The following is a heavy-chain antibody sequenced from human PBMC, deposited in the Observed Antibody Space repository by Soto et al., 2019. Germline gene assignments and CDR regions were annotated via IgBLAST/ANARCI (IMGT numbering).Heavy chain of an antibody. Sequence: PSETLSLTCTVSGGSISSYYWSWIRQPPGKGLEWIGYIYYSGSTNYNPSLKSRVTISVDTSKNQFSLKLSSVTAADTAVYYCARLHLGELSPYFDYWGQGTLVTVSS. D-gene: IGHD3-16*02. CDR2: IYYSGST. CDR3: ARLHLGELSPYFDY. V-gene: IGHV4-59*08. CDR1: GGSISSYY. J-gene: IGHJ4*02.